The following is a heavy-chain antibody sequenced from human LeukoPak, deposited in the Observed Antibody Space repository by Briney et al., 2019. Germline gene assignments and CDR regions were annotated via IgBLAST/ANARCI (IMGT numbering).Heavy chain of an antibody. V-gene: IGHV1-24*01. CDR1: GYTLTELS. CDR3: ARARSPYSSSWYWFDP. J-gene: IGHJ5*02. CDR2: FDPEDGET. Sequence: ASVKVTCKVSGYTLTELSMHWVRQAPGKGLEWMGGFDPEDGETIYAQKFQGRVTITEDTSTDTAYMELSSLKSEDTAVYYCARARSPYSSSWYWFDPWGQETLVTVSS. D-gene: IGHD6-13*01.